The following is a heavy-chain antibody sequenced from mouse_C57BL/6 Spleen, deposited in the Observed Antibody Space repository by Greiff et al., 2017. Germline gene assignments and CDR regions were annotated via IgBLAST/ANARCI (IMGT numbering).Heavy chain of an antibody. J-gene: IGHJ3*01. Sequence: QVHVKQSGPELVKPGASVKISCKASGYAFSSSWMNWVKQRPGKGLEWIGRIYPGDGDTNYNGKFKGKATLTADKSSSKAYMQLSSLTSEDSAVCFCADGSRAYWGQGTLVTVSA. CDR2: IYPGDGDT. CDR3: ADGSRAY. CDR1: GYAFSSSW. V-gene: IGHV1-82*01. D-gene: IGHD1-1*01.